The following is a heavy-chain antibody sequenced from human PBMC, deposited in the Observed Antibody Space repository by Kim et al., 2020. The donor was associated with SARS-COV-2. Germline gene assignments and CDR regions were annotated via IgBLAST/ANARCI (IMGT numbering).Heavy chain of an antibody. V-gene: IGHV4-39*07. CDR2: MYYSGST. Sequence: SETLSLTCTVSGGSISSSSYYWGWIRQPPGKGLEWIGSMYYSGSTYYNPSLKSRVTISVDTSKNQFSLKLNSVTAADTAVYYCARVTEDPSYGSGSYYNHPFDYWGQGTLVTVSS. CDR3: ARVTEDPSYGSGSYYNHPFDY. CDR1: GGSISSSSYY. J-gene: IGHJ4*02. D-gene: IGHD3-10*01.